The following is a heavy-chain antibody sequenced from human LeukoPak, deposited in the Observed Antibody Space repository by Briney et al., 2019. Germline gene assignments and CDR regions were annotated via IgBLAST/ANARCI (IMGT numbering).Heavy chain of an antibody. V-gene: IGHV1-18*01. Sequence: GASVKVSCKASGYTFTNYGITWVREAPGQGLEWMGWISAYNGNTKYAQKLQGRVTMTTDTSTSTAYMELRSLRSDDTAVYYCARDLVVSSPSDAFDIWGQGTMVTVSS. CDR3: ARDLVVSSPSDAFDI. D-gene: IGHD3-22*01. CDR1: GYTFTNYG. CDR2: ISAYNGNT. J-gene: IGHJ3*02.